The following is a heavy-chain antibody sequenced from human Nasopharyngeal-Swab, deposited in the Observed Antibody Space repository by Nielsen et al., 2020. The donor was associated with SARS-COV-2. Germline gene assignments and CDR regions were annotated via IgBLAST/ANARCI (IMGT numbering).Heavy chain of an antibody. V-gene: IGHV3-33*01. J-gene: IGHJ4*02. CDR2: IWYDGSNK. Sequence: GGSLRFSCAASGFTFSSYGMHWVRQAPGKGLEWVAVIWYDGSNKYYADSVKGRFTISRDNSKNTLYLQMNSLRAEDTAVYYCAREGGWGYSSSWYSDYWGQGTLVTVSS. CDR1: GFTFSSYG. CDR3: AREGGWGYSSSWYSDY. D-gene: IGHD6-13*01.